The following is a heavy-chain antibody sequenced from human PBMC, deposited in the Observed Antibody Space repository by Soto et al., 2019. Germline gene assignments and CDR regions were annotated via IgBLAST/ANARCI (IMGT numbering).Heavy chain of an antibody. CDR1: GFTFSSYA. Sequence: EVQLLESGGGLVQPGGSLRLSCAASGFTFSSYAMRWVRQAPGKGLEWVSAISGSGGSTYYADSVKGRFTISRDNSKNTLYLQMNSLRAEDAAVYYCARRGSGSYYDYWGQGTLVTVSS. D-gene: IGHD1-26*01. CDR3: ARRGSGSYYDY. CDR2: ISGSGGST. V-gene: IGHV3-23*01. J-gene: IGHJ4*02.